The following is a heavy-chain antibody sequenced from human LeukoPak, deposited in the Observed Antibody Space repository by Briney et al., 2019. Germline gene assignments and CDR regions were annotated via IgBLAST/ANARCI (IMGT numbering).Heavy chain of an antibody. J-gene: IGHJ6*02. V-gene: IGHV3-21*01. D-gene: IGHD6-6*01. CDR3: ARHIAAPSGFYYGMDV. Sequence: GGSLRLSCAASGFTFSSYWMHWVRQAPGKGLEWVSSISSSSSYIYYADSVKGRFTISRDNAKNSLYLQMNSLRAEDAAVYYCARHIAAPSGFYYGMDVWGQGTTVTVSS. CDR1: GFTFSSYW. CDR2: ISSSSSYI.